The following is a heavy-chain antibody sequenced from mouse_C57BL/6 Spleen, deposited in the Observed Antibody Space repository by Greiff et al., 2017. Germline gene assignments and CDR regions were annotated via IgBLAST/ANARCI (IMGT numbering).Heavy chain of an antibody. V-gene: IGHV1-55*01. J-gene: IGHJ4*01. CDR1: GYTFTSYW. D-gene: IGHD2-4*01. Sequence: VQLQQPGAELVKPGASVKMSCKASGYTFTSYWITWVKQRPGQGLEWIGDIYPGSGSTNYNEKFKSKATLTVDTSSSTAYMQLSSLTSEDSAVYYCARGGIYYDYADYAMDYWGQGTSVTVSS. CDR2: IYPGSGST. CDR3: ARGGIYYDYADYAMDY.